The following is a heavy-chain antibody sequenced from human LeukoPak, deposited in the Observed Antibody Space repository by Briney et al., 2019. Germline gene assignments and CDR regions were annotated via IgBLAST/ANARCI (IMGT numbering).Heavy chain of an antibody. J-gene: IGHJ4*01. Sequence: GGSLRLSCTASGLSLNNYAMSWVRQVPGKGLEWVSASSSSDDGKWYAESVRGRSTISRDTSKNTVYLQMDSLRVEDAGVYYCAKAPVTSCRGAFCYPFDYWGHGTLVTVS. CDR1: GLSLNNYA. V-gene: IGHV3-23*01. CDR2: SSSSDDGK. D-gene: IGHD2-21*01. CDR3: AKAPVTSCRGAFCYPFDY.